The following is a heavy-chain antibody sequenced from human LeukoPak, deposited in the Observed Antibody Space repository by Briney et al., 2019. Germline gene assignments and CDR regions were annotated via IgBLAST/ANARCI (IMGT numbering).Heavy chain of an antibody. D-gene: IGHD5-12*01. CDR3: ARVVDNYWFDP. Sequence: PSQTLSLTCAVSGGSISSGGYSWSWIRPPPGKGLEWIGYIYHSGSTYYNPSLKSRVTISVDRSKNQFSLKLSSVTAGDTAVYDCARVVDNYWFDPWGQGTLVSVSS. CDR1: GGSISSGGYS. J-gene: IGHJ5*02. CDR2: IYHSGST. V-gene: IGHV4-30-2*01.